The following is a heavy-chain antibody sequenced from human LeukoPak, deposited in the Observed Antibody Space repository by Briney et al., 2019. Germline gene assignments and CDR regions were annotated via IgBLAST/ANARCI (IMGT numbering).Heavy chain of an antibody. D-gene: IGHD2-2*01. Sequence: GASVKVSCKASGYTFTNYGINWVRQAPGQGLEWMGWTSTYIGNTNYAQKVQGRVTMTTDTSTNTAYMDLRSLTSDDTAVYYCARGGYCSGTTCLFGDNWLDPWGQGTLVTVSS. J-gene: IGHJ5*02. CDR3: ARGGYCSGTTCLFGDNWLDP. CDR2: TSTYIGNT. CDR1: GYTFTNYG. V-gene: IGHV1-18*01.